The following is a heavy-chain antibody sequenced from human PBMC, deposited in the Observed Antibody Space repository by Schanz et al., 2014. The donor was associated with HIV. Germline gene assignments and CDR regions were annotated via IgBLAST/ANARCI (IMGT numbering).Heavy chain of an antibody. CDR3: ARGRGLVALDP. Sequence: QVRLAQSGAEVKRPGASVTVSCMAVGSTFPDLDINWVRQAAGQGLEWMGWMNPKSGNTGYAQKFQGRVTMTRNVSTNTAFMELRSLRFDDTAIYFCARGRGLVALDPWGQGALVTV. D-gene: IGHD3-3*02. V-gene: IGHV1-8*01. CDR1: GSTFPDLD. CDR2: MNPKSGNT. J-gene: IGHJ5*02.